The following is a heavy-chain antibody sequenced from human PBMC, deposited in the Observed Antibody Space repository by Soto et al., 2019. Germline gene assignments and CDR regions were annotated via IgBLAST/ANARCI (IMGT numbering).Heavy chain of an antibody. Sequence: EVQLVETGGGLIQPGGSLRLSCAASGFTVSSNYMSWVRQAPGKGLEWVSVIYSGGSTYYADSVKGRFTISSDNSKNTLYFQMNSLRAEDTAVYYCASGYYGSGSYRYYYYGMDVWGQGTTVTVSS. V-gene: IGHV3-53*02. J-gene: IGHJ6*02. CDR2: IYSGGST. D-gene: IGHD3-10*01. CDR1: GFTVSSNY. CDR3: ASGYYGSGSYRYYYYGMDV.